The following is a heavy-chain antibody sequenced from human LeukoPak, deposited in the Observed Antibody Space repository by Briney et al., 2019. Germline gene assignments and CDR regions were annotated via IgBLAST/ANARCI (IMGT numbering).Heavy chain of an antibody. V-gene: IGHV4-34*01. D-gene: IGHD3-9*01. CDR2: INHSGST. J-gene: IGHJ5*02. CDR1: GFTVNSNY. Sequence: GSLRLSCAAAGFTVNSNYMSWVRQPPGKGLEWIGEINHSGSTNYNPSLKSRVTISVDTSKNQFSLKLSSVTAADTAVYYCARGLDDILTGYCNWFDPWGQGTLVTVSS. CDR3: ARGLDDILTGYCNWFDP.